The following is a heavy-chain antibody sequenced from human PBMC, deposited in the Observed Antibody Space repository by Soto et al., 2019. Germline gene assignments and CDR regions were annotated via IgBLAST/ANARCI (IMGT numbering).Heavy chain of an antibody. CDR2: IYYSGST. Sequence: SETLSLTCSVSGGSMSSYYWSWIRQPPGKGLEWIGYIYYSGSTNYNPSLKSRVTMSVDTPKNQFSLKLSSVTAADTAVYYCARRGYGPGFPYYYGMDVWGQGTTVTVSS. CDR3: ARRGYGPGFPYYYGMDV. V-gene: IGHV4-59*01. CDR1: GGSMSSYY. J-gene: IGHJ6*02. D-gene: IGHD3-10*01.